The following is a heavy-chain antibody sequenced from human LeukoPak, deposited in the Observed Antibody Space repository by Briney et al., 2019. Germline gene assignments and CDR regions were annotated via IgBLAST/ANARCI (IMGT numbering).Heavy chain of an antibody. D-gene: IGHD3-22*01. Sequence: PGGSLRLSCAASGFTFSSYAMSWDRQAPGKGLEWVSAISGSGGSTYYAYSVKGRFTISRDNSKNTLYLQMNRLRAEDTAVYYCAKRLSSGYSPSFDYWGQGTLVTVSS. CDR3: AKRLSSGYSPSFDY. CDR2: ISGSGGST. J-gene: IGHJ4*02. CDR1: GFTFSSYA. V-gene: IGHV3-23*01.